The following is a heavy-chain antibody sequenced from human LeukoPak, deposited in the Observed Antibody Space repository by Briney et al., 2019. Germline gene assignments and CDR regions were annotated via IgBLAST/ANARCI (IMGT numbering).Heavy chain of an antibody. CDR2: IYYSGST. V-gene: IGHV4-59*01. CDR1: VGSLNTYH. CDR3: ARGLRSRDGYNYDYFDD. D-gene: IGHD5-24*01. Sequence: SETVSPTCTVSVGSLNTYHWLWIRQPPGKGLECIGYIYYSGSTNYNPSLKNRVTISVDTSKIQFSLKLTSVTAADTAVYYCARGLRSRDGYNYDYFDDWGQGTLVTVSS. J-gene: IGHJ4*02.